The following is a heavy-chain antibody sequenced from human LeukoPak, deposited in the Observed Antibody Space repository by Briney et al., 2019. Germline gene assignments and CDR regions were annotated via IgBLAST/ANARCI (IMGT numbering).Heavy chain of an antibody. CDR2: IYYSGST. CDR1: GGSISSGGYY. V-gene: IGHV4-31*03. D-gene: IGHD3-10*01. Sequence: KPSETLSLTCTVSGGSISSGGYYWRWIRQHPGKGLEWIVYIYYSGSTYYNPSLKSRITISVDTSKNQFSLKLSSVTAADTAVYYCARGGGSMVRGVIPRYGMDVWGKGTTVTVSS. J-gene: IGHJ6*04. CDR3: ARGGGSMVRGVIPRYGMDV.